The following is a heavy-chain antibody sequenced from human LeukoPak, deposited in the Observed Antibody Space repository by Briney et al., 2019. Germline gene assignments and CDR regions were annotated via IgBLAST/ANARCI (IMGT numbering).Heavy chain of an antibody. J-gene: IGHJ4*02. Sequence: SETLSLTCTVSGGSISSSSYYWGWIRQPPGKWLEWIGSIYYSGSTYYDPSLKSRVTISVDTSKNQFSLKLSSVTAADTAVYYCARVSYYYDSSGYLTSLYFDYWGQGTLVTVSS. CDR2: IYYSGST. CDR1: GGSISSSSYY. V-gene: IGHV4-39*07. CDR3: ARVSYYYDSSGYLTSLYFDY. D-gene: IGHD3-22*01.